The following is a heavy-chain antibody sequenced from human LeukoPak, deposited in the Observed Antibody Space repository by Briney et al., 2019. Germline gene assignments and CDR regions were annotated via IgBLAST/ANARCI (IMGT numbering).Heavy chain of an antibody. D-gene: IGHD3-9*01. CDR2: ISYDGSNK. Sequence: GGSLRLSCAASGFTFSSYAMHWVRQAPGKGLEWVAVISYDGSNKYYADSVKGRFTISRDNSKNTLYLQMNSLRAEDTAVYYCARDGPERYLDYWGQGTLVTVSS. CDR3: ARDGPERYLDY. V-gene: IGHV3-30*04. CDR1: GFTFSSYA. J-gene: IGHJ4*02.